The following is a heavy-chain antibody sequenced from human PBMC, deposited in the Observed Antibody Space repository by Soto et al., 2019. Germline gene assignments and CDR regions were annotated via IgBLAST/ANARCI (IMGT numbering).Heavy chain of an antibody. CDR3: ARGGVPEAFDI. CDR1: GGSISSYY. CDR2: IYYSGST. D-gene: IGHD2-8*01. V-gene: IGHV4-59*01. J-gene: IGHJ3*02. Sequence: PSETLSLTCTVSGGSISSYYWSWIRQPPGKGLEWIGYIYYSGSTNYNPSLKSRVTVSVDTSKNQFSLKLSSVTAADTAVYYCARGGVPEAFDIWGQGTMVTVSS.